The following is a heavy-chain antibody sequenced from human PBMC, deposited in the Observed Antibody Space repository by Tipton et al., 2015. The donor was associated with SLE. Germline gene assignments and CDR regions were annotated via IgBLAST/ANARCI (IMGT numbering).Heavy chain of an antibody. J-gene: IGHJ4*02. CDR2: VYYTGNT. V-gene: IGHV4-39*07. CDR3: ARHPQLAMFDY. Sequence: TLSLTCSVSSGFNSRGIYNWNWIRQPAGKGLEWIGTVYYTGNTFYNPSLKSRVTISVDTSKNQFSLNLSSVTAADTAVYYCARHPQLAMFDYWGQGTLVTGSS. CDR1: SGFNSRGIYN. D-gene: IGHD6-19*01.